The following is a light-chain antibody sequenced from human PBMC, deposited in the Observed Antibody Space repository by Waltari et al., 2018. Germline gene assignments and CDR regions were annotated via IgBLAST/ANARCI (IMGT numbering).Light chain of an antibody. Sequence: QSALTQPASVSGSPGQSITISCTGTSSDVGGYNYVSWYQQHPGKAPKLMIYDVSKRPAGVCNSLSGSKSGNTASLTISGLQAEDEDDYYCSSYTSSSTLVFGGGTKLTVL. CDR3: SSYTSSSTLV. V-gene: IGLV2-14*01. J-gene: IGLJ2*01. CDR1: SSDVGGYNY. CDR2: DVS.